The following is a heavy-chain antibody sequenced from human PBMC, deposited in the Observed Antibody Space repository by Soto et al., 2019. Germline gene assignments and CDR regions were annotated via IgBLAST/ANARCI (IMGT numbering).Heavy chain of an antibody. V-gene: IGHV4-34*01. Sequence: QVQLQQWGAGLVKPSETLSLSCAVYGQSFSGHSWAWIRQPPGKGPEWIGEINESGSTYYNPSLKSRVTISTDTSKNQFSLKLSSVSAADTAAYFCARGSGIVALPGELEDVKYDYWGQGTLVNVSS. CDR2: INESGST. CDR1: GQSFSGHS. J-gene: IGHJ4*02. CDR3: ARGSGIVALPGELEDVKYDY. D-gene: IGHD1-1*01.